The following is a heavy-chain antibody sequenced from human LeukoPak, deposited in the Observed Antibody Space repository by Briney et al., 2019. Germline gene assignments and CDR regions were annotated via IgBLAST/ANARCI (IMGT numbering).Heavy chain of an antibody. V-gene: IGHV4-39*01. Sequence: TPSETLSLTCTVSGGSISSSSYYWGWIRQPPGKGLEWIGSIYYSGSTYYNPSLKSRVTISVDTSKNQFSLKLSSVTAADTAVYYCARHSGDDFYAALYYFDYWGQGTLVTVSS. D-gene: IGHD2/OR15-2a*01. J-gene: IGHJ4*02. CDR2: IYYSGST. CDR1: GGSISSSSYY. CDR3: ARHSGDDFYAALYYFDY.